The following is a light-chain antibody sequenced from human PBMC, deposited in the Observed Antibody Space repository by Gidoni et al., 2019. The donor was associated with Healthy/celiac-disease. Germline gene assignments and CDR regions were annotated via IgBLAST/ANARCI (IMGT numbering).Light chain of an antibody. CDR2: GAS. V-gene: IGKV3-20*01. CDR1: QSVSSSY. Sequence: VLTQSPGTLSLSPGERATLSCRASQSVSSSYLAWYQQKPGQAPRLLIYGASSRATGIPDRFSGSGSGTDFTLTISRLEPEDFAVYYCQQYGSSSWTFGQGTKVEIK. J-gene: IGKJ1*01. CDR3: QQYGSSSWT.